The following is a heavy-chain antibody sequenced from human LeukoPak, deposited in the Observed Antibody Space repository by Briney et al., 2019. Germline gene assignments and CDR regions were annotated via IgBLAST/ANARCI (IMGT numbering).Heavy chain of an antibody. Sequence: GSLRLSCAASGLTFSSHAMSWVRQVPGKGLEWVSAISGSGGSTYYADSVEGRFSISRDNSKNTLFLQMNSLRAEDTAVYYCAKALFTYYYYGMDVWGQGTTVTVSS. CDR2: ISGSGGST. CDR1: GLTFSSHA. J-gene: IGHJ6*02. V-gene: IGHV3-23*01. CDR3: AKALFTYYYYGMDV.